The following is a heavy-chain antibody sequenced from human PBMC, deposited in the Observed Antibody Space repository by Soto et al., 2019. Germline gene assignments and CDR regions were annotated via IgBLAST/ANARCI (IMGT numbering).Heavy chain of an antibody. J-gene: IGHJ4*02. CDR1: GGSFSGYY. D-gene: IGHD1-26*01. Sequence: SETLSLTCAVYGGSFSGYYWSWIRQPPGKGLEWIGEINHSGSTNYNPSLKSRVTISVDTSKNQFSLKLSSVTAADTAVYYRAREREYKSGSYFHTGYFDYWGQGTLVTVSS. CDR3: AREREYKSGSYFHTGYFDY. CDR2: INHSGST. V-gene: IGHV4-34*01.